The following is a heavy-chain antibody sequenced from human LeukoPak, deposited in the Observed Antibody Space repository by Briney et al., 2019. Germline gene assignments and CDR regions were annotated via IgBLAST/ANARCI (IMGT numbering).Heavy chain of an antibody. CDR3: ERLRRGY. J-gene: IGHJ4*02. V-gene: IGHV3-66*01. CDR2: IKSDGTT. CDR1: GFIFSHYG. Sequence: GGSLRLSCAASGFIFSHYGMHWVRQAPGKGLEWVSLIKSDGTTEYADSVKGRFTISRDNYKNTLFLQMNSVRVEDTAVYYCERLRRGYWGRGTPVTVSS.